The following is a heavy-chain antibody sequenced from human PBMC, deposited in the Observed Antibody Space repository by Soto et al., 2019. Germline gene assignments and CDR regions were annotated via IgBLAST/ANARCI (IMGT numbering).Heavy chain of an antibody. CDR2: ISYDGER. CDR1: GFTFSSYA. J-gene: IGHJ6*02. CDR3: ARGSNSGLSDGLAV. D-gene: IGHD1-26*01. V-gene: IGHV3-30*04. Sequence: GWSLRLSCTTSGFTFSSYAIHWVRQAPGKGLEWVAVISYDGERKTHADSVRGRFTISRDNSKNTLYVQMNSLRVEDTAVYYCARGSNSGLSDGLAVWGQGTTVTVSS.